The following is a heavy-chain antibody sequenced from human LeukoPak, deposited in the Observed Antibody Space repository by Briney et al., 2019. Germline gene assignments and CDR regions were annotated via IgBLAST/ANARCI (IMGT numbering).Heavy chain of an antibody. D-gene: IGHD3-3*01. CDR3: AKGIDFWSGYYPENWFDP. CDR1: GFTFSSYG. J-gene: IGHJ5*02. V-gene: IGHV3-30*02. CDR2: IRYDGSNK. Sequence: GGSLRLSCAASGFTFSSYGMHWVRQAPGKGLEGVAFIRYDGSNKYYADSVKGRFTISRDNSKNTLYLQMNSLRAEDTAVYYCAKGIDFWSGYYPENWFDPWGQGTLVTVSS.